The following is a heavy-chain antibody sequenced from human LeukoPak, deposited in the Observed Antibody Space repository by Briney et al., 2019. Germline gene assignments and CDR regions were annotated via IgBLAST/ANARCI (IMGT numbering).Heavy chain of an antibody. Sequence: SGPTLVNPTETLTLTCTVSGFSLSNARMGVSWIRQPPGKALEWLAHIFSNDEKSYSTSLKSRLTISKDTSKSQVVLTMTNMDPVDTATYYCARIRSYYYDSIGYRVLDYWGQGTLVTVSS. J-gene: IGHJ4*02. CDR2: IFSNDEK. CDR3: ARIRSYYYDSIGYRVLDY. CDR1: GFSLSNARMG. V-gene: IGHV2-26*01. D-gene: IGHD3-22*01.